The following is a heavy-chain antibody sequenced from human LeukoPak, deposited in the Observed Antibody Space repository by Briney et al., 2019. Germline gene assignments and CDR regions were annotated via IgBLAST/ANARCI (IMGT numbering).Heavy chain of an antibody. D-gene: IGHD2-15*01. CDR3: ARDKHCSGASCWHGMDV. CDR2: IWYDGRNE. J-gene: IGHJ6*02. CDR1: GFIFGNYG. Sequence: QPGRSLRLSCAASGFIFGNYGMHWVRQAPGKGLEWVAGIWYDGRNEDYVDSVKGRFTISRDNSKHTLYVQMNSLRVEDTAVYYCARDKHCSGASCWHGMDVWGPGNPCTVSS. V-gene: IGHV3-33*01.